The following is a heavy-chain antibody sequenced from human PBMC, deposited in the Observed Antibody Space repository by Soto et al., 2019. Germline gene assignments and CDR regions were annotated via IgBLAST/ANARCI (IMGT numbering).Heavy chain of an antibody. V-gene: IGHV1-8*01. CDR3: ARGLWFGELLAYYYMDV. D-gene: IGHD3-10*01. CDR1: GYTFTSYD. CDR2: MNPNSGNT. J-gene: IGHJ6*03. Sequence: ASVKVSCKASGYTFTSYDINWVRQATGQGLEWMGWMNPNSGNTGYAQKFQGRVTMTRNTSISTAYMELSSLRSEDTAMYYCARGLWFGELLAYYYMDVWGKGTTVTVSS.